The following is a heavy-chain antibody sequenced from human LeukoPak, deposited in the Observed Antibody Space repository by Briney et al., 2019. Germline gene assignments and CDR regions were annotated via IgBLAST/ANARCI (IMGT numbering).Heavy chain of an antibody. V-gene: IGHV1-8*02. J-gene: IGHJ4*02. CDR2: MNPNSGNT. D-gene: IGHD3-10*01. Sequence: ASVKVSCKASEGTFNSYAISWVRQAPGQGLEWMGWMNPNSGNTGYAQKFQGRVTMTRNTSISTAYMELSSLRSEDTAVYHCASGAMVRGVVDYWGQGTLVTVSS. CDR3: ASGAMVRGVVDY. CDR1: EGTFNSYA.